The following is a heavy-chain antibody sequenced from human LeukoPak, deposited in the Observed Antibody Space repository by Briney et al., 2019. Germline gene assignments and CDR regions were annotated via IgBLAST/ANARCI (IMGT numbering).Heavy chain of an antibody. CDR1: GFTFSNTW. V-gene: IGHV3-15*01. Sequence: GGSLRLSCAASGFTFSNTWMSWVRQAPGKGLEWVGRIKSKTDGGTTDYAAPVKGRFTISRDDSKNTLYLQMNSLRAEDTAVYYCAKDRGIVVVPAANDYWGQGTLVTVSS. CDR2: IKSKTDGGTT. D-gene: IGHD2-2*01. J-gene: IGHJ4*02. CDR3: AKDRGIVVVPAANDY.